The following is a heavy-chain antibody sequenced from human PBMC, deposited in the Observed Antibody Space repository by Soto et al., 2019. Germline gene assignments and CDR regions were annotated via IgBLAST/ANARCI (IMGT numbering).Heavy chain of an antibody. CDR3: TRHKKSGSYFT. J-gene: IGHJ4*02. Sequence: GGSLRLSCAASGFTFSGSAMHWVRQASGKGLEWVGRIRSKANSYATAYAASVKGRFTISRDDSKNTAHLQMNSLKTEDTAVYYCTRHKKSGSYFTWGQGTLVTVS. CDR1: GFTFSGSA. CDR2: IRSKANSYAT. V-gene: IGHV3-73*01. D-gene: IGHD1-26*01.